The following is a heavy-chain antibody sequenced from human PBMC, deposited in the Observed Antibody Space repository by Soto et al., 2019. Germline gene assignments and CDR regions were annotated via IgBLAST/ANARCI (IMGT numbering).Heavy chain of an antibody. V-gene: IGHV3-48*02. CDR3: ASLTIFGAVIEGMDV. D-gene: IGHD3-3*01. J-gene: IGHJ6*02. Sequence: EVQLVESGGGLVQPGGSLRLSCAASGFTFSSYNMNWVRQAPGKGLEWLSYISSGSSPIYYADSVKGRFTISRDNTKNSLYLQMSSLRDEDTAVYYCASLTIFGAVIEGMDVWGQGTPVTVSS. CDR2: ISSGSSPI. CDR1: GFTFSSYN.